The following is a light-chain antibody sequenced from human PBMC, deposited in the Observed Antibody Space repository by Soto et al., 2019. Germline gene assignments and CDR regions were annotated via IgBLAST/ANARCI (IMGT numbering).Light chain of an antibody. CDR3: SSNSGGTSDI. Sequence: QSALTQPASVSESPGQSITISCTETTGHVGGNNFVSWYQQHPGKSPKLVIYEVSNRPSGVSVRFSGSKSGNTASLTISGLQVEDEADYYCSSNSGGTSDIFGAGTKLTVL. CDR1: TGHVGGNNF. CDR2: EVS. V-gene: IGLV2-23*02. J-gene: IGLJ2*01.